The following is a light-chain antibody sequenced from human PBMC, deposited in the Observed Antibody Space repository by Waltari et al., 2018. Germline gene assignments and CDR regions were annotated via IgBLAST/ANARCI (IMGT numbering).Light chain of an antibody. J-gene: IGKJ1*01. CDR3: QQYYRSPPT. V-gene: IGKV1-NL1*01. CDR2: DAS. CDR1: QGIGNS. Sequence: DLQMTPSPSSLSASVGVRVTITCRASQGIGNSIAWYQQKPGKAPKLLLYDASRLESGVPSRFRGSGSGTDTTLIISSLQPEDFATYYCQQYYRSPPTFGQGTKVEIK.